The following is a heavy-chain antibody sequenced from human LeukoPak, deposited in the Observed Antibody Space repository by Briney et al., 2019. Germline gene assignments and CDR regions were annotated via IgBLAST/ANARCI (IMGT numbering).Heavy chain of an antibody. J-gene: IGHJ4*02. CDR1: GFTVSSNY. D-gene: IGHD5-18*01. Sequence: GGSLRLSCAASGFTVSSNYMSWVRQAPGKGLEWVSVFYAGGDTYYADSVKGRFTISRDNSKNTLYLQMNSLRAEDTAVYYCAKVPTWIQLWLGGDYWGQGTLVTVSS. CDR3: AKVPTWIQLWLGGDY. V-gene: IGHV3-53*01. CDR2: FYAGGDT.